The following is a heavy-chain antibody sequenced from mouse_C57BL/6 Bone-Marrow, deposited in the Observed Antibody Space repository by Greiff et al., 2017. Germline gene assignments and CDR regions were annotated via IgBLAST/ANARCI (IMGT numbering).Heavy chain of an antibody. J-gene: IGHJ4*01. CDR3: ARRRGLRYAMDY. V-gene: IGHV1-63*01. Sequence: VQLQQSGAELVRPGTSVKMSCKASGYTFTNYWIGWAKQRPGHGLEWIGDIYPGGGYTNYNEKFKGKATMTADKSYSTAYMQFSSLTSEDSAICYCARRRGLRYAMDYWGQGTSVTVSS. CDR2: IYPGGGYT. CDR1: GYTFTNYW. D-gene: IGHD1-1*01.